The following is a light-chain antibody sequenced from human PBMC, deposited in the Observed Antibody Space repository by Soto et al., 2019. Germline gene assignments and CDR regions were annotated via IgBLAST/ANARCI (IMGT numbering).Light chain of an antibody. Sequence: EMVLTQSPGTLSLSPGERATLSCRASQSVSSSYLAWYQQKPGQAPRLLIYGASNRATGIPDRFSGSVSGTGFTLTISRLEPEEFAVYYCQQYGSSPATFGQGTRLEIK. CDR1: QSVSSSY. J-gene: IGKJ5*01. V-gene: IGKV3-20*01. CDR2: GAS. CDR3: QQYGSSPAT.